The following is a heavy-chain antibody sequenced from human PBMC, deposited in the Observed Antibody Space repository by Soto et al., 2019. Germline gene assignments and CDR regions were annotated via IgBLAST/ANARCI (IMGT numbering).Heavy chain of an antibody. Sequence: VQLVESGGGVVQPGRSLRLSCAASGFTFSSYGMHWVRQAPGKGLEWVAVIWYDGSNKYYADSVKGRFTISRDNSKNTLYLQMNSLRAEDTAVYYCARGQYRIDYYYGSGSKSYYFDYWGQGTLVTVSS. CDR2: IWYDGSNK. J-gene: IGHJ4*02. CDR3: ARGQYRIDYYYGSGSKSYYFDY. D-gene: IGHD3-10*01. CDR1: GFTFSSYG. V-gene: IGHV3-33*01.